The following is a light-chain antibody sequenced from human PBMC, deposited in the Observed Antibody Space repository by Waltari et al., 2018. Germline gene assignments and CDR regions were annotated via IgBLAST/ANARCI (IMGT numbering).Light chain of an antibody. CDR1: QSISSF. Sequence: IVLTQSPGPLSLSPGERATLSCRASQSISSFLVWYQQKPGQAPRLLIYGASTSATGIPDRFSGSGSGTDFSLTISRLEPEDFAVYYCQHYVRLPVTFGQVTKVEIK. J-gene: IGKJ1*01. CDR2: GAS. V-gene: IGKV3-20*01. CDR3: QHYVRLPVT.